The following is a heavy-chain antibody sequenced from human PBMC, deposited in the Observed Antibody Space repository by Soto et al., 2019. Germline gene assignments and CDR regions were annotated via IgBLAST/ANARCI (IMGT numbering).Heavy chain of an antibody. CDR1: DDSLSTYY. D-gene: IGHD2-15*01. V-gene: IGHV4-4*07. Sequence: PSETLSLTCNVSDDSLSTYYWSWIRQPAGKGLEWIGRIYASGSTNYNPSLKGRVSMSVDTSKKQFSLKMISVTAADTAMYYWARSAMPRGGWFRPWGQGVLVTVSS. CDR3: ARSAMPRGGWFRP. J-gene: IGHJ5*02. CDR2: IYASGST.